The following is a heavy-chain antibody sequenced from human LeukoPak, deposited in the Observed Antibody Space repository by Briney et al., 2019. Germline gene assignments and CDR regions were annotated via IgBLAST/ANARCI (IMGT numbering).Heavy chain of an antibody. V-gene: IGHV3-48*01. Sequence: GGSLRLSCAASGFTFSSYSMNWVRQAPGKGLEWVSYISSSSSTIYYADSVKGRFTISRDNAKNSLYLQMDSLRAEDTAVYYCARETPYSSSWRPFDHWGQGTLVSVSS. CDR2: ISSSSSTI. D-gene: IGHD6-13*01. CDR1: GFTFSSYS. CDR3: ARETPYSSSWRPFDH. J-gene: IGHJ4*02.